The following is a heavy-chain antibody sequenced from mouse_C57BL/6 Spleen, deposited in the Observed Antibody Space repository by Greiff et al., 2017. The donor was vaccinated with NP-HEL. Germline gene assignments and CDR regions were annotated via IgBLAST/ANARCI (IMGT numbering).Heavy chain of an antibody. CDR1: GYTFTEYT. Sequence: QVQLKESGAELVKPGASVKLSCKASGYTFTEYTIHWVKQRSGQGLEWIGWFYPGSGSIKYNAKFKDKATLTADKSSSTVYMELSRLTSEDSAVYFCARHEGAYYSNLAWFAYWGQGTLVTVSA. CDR3: ARHEGAYYSNLAWFAY. CDR2: FYPGSGSI. D-gene: IGHD2-5*01. J-gene: IGHJ3*01. V-gene: IGHV1-62-2*01.